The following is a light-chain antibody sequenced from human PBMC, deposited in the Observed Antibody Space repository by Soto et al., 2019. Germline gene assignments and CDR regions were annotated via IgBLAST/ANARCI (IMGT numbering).Light chain of an antibody. J-gene: IGLJ2*01. V-gene: IGLV3-21*04. Sequence: SYELIQPPSMSVAPGKTATITCEGNNIASKSVHWYQQKPGLAPVLVIFYDSVRPSGIPERFSGSNSANGNTATLTISRVEAGDAADYYCQVWDSGSVHLVFGGGTKLTVL. CDR1: NIASKS. CDR3: QVWDSGSVHLV. CDR2: YDS.